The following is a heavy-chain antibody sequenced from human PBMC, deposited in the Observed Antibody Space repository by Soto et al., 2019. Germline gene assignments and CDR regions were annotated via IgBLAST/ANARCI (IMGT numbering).Heavy chain of an antibody. CDR2: ISAFNHKA. D-gene: IGHD3-9*01. V-gene: IGHV1-18*04. CDR3: ARQHIDLWTDSPDFDY. CDR1: GYNYHNYG. Sequence: QVQLVQSGGEVKKPGASVKVSCKASGYNYHNYGVTWVRQAPGQGLEWMGWISAFNHKANYATHIQYRVTMTIETSTNTAHMEMRSLRPDDTAVYYCARQHIDLWTDSPDFDYWGQGTLVTVSA. J-gene: IGHJ4*02.